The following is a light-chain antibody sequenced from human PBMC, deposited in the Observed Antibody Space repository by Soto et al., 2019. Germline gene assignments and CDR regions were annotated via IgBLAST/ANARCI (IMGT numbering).Light chain of an antibody. CDR1: QSISRW. CDR2: DAS. Sequence: DIQMTQSPSRLSASFGDRVTITCRASQSISRWLAWYQEKPGRAPKVLIYDASNLESGVPSRFSGSGSGTESTLTISRLKPDDFATYYCQQYSSYWTFGQGTKVDIK. V-gene: IGKV1-5*01. CDR3: QQYSSYWT. J-gene: IGKJ1*01.